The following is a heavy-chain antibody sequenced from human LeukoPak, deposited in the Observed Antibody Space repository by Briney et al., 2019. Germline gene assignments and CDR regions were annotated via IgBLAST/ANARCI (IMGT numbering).Heavy chain of an antibody. V-gene: IGHV1-18*01. D-gene: IGHD4-23*01. CDR1: GYTFTSYG. CDR2: ISAYNGNT. Sequence: GATVKVSCKASGYTFTSYGISWVRQAPGQGLEWMGWISAYNGNTNYAQKLQGRVTMTTDTSTSTAYMELRSLRSDDTAVYYCARDGMTTVVNAGYYFDYWGQGTLVTASS. CDR3: ARDGMTTVVNAGYYFDY. J-gene: IGHJ4*02.